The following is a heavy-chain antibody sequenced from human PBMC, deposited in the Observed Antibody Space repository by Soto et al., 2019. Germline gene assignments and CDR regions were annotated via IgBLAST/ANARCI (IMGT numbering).Heavy chain of an antibody. V-gene: IGHV4-30-2*05. CDR2: IYYSGIT. Sequence: PSETLSLTCAVSGGSISSGGYSWSWIRQPPGKGLEWIGSIYYSGITDYNPSLKSRVAISIDTSKNQFSLRLSSVTAADTAVYYCAREGALLVGGNSDYYDVLDVWGQGTTVPVSS. D-gene: IGHD2-21*02. CDR1: GGSISSGGYS. CDR3: AREGALLVGGNSDYYDVLDV. J-gene: IGHJ6*02.